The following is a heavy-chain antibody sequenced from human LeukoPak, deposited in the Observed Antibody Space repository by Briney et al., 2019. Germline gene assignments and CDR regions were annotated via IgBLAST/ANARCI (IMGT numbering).Heavy chain of an antibody. CDR2: IYYSGST. V-gene: IGHV4-59*01. J-gene: IGHJ6*03. CDR1: GGSISSYY. D-gene: IGHD6-19*01. CDR3: ARNGGSGWDYYYYRDV. Sequence: SETLSLTCTVSGGSISSYYWSWIRQPPGKGLEWIGYIYYSGSTNYNPSLKSRVTISVDTSKNQFSLKLSSVTAADTAVYYCARNGGSGWDYYYYRDVWGKGTTVTISS.